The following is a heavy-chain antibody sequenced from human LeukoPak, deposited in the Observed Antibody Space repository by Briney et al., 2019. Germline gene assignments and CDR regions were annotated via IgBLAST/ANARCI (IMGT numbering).Heavy chain of an antibody. D-gene: IGHD6-19*01. CDR2: IYHSGST. V-gene: IGHV4-4*02. Sequence: SETLSLTCAVSGGSISSSNWWNWVRQPPGKGLEWIGEIYHSGSTNYNPSLKSRVTISLDKSKNQFSLRLTSVTAADTAVYYCAKAAVAVDYWGQGTLVTVSS. CDR3: AKAAVAVDY. CDR1: GGSISSSNW. J-gene: IGHJ4*02.